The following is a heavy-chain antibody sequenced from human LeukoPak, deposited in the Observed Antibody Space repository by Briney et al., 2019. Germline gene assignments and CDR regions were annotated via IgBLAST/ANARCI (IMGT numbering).Heavy chain of an antibody. CDR3: ARGALNWFDP. CDR2: IYHSGST. J-gene: IGHJ5*02. V-gene: IGHV4-30-2*01. CDR1: GGSISSGGYS. Sequence: RASETLSLTCAVSGGSISSGGYSWSWIRQPPGKGLEWIGYIYHSGSTDYNPSLKSRGTMSIDTSKNQFSLKLNSVTAADTAVYYCARGALNWFDPWGQGTLVTVSS.